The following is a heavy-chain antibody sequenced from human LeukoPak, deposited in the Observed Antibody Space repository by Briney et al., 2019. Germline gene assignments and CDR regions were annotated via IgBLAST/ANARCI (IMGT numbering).Heavy chain of an antibody. Sequence: GGSLRLSCAASGFTFISYAMSWVRQAPGKGLEWVSAISDSGGNTYYADPVKGRFTISRDNSKNTLFLQMDSLRAEDTAIYYCAKDLAPAAYWGQGTLVTVSS. V-gene: IGHV3-23*01. CDR3: AKDLAPAAY. D-gene: IGHD6-25*01. J-gene: IGHJ4*02. CDR1: GFTFISYA. CDR2: ISDSGGNT.